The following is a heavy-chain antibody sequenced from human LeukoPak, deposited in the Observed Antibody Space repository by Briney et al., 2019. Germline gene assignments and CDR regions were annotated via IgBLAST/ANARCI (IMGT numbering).Heavy chain of an antibody. CDR2: IHGDGKT. D-gene: IGHD2-21*02. J-gene: IGHJ4*02. V-gene: IGHV3-53*01. CDR1: GFTVSSTY. Sequence: GGSLRLSCAASGFTVSSTYMSLVRQAPGKGLEWVSLIHGDGKTDYADSVKGRFTVSRDNSKNTLYLQMNSLRDEDTAVYYCARTFCGGDCQSWDKWGQGTLVTVSS. CDR3: ARTFCGGDCQSWDK.